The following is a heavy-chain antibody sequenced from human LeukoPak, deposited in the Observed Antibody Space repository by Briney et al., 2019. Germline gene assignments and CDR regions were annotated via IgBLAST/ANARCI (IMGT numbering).Heavy chain of an antibody. V-gene: IGHV3-48*01. Sequence: PGGSLRLSCAASGFTFSSYSMNWVRQAPGKGLEWVSYISSSSTTIYYADSVRGRFTISRDNSKNTLYLQMNSLRAEDTAVYYCARLGFPEVRAFDIWGQGTMVTVSS. D-gene: IGHD7-27*01. CDR1: GFTFSSYS. J-gene: IGHJ3*02. CDR2: ISSSSTTI. CDR3: ARLGFPEVRAFDI.